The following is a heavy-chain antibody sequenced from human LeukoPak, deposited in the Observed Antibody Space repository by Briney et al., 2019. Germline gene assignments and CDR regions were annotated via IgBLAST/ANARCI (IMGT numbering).Heavy chain of an antibody. J-gene: IGHJ4*02. V-gene: IGHV3-23*01. D-gene: IGHD1-26*01. CDR3: AKDPPVGPTKDYFDY. CDR1: GFTFSNYA. Sequence: PGGSLRLSCAASGFTFSNYAMSWVRQAPGKGLEWVSAISGSGGSTYYADSVKGRFTISRDNSKNTLYLQMNSLRAEDTAVYYCAKDPPVGPTKDYFDYWGQGTLVTVSS. CDR2: ISGSGGST.